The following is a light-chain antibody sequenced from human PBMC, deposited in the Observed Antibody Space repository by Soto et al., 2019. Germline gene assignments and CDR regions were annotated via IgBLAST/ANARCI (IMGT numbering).Light chain of an antibody. Sequence: QSALTQPASVSGSPGQSITISCTGTSSDVGGYNYVSWYQQHPGKAPKLSIYDVSNRPSGVSNLFSGSKSGNTASLTISGLQAEDEADYYCSSYTRSSSLWVFGTGTKVTVL. CDR2: DVS. CDR1: SSDVGGYNY. CDR3: SSYTRSSSLWV. V-gene: IGLV2-14*01. J-gene: IGLJ1*01.